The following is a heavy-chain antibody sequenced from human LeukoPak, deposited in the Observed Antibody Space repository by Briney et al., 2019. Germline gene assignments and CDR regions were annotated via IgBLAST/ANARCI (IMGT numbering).Heavy chain of an antibody. J-gene: IGHJ4*02. Sequence: TGGSLRLSCAASGFTFSSYGMHWVRQAPGKGLEWVAVIWYDGSNKYYADSVKGRFTISRDNAKNSLYLQMDSLRAEDTAVYYCAREDGSFDYWGQGTLVTVSS. CDR2: IWYDGSNK. V-gene: IGHV3-33*01. D-gene: IGHD1-26*01. CDR3: AREDGSFDY. CDR1: GFTFSSYG.